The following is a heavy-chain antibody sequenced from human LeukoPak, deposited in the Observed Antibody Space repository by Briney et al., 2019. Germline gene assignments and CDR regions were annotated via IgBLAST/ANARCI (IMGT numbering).Heavy chain of an antibody. D-gene: IGHD6-19*01. CDR2: ISYDGSNK. Sequence: GRSLRLSCAASGFTFSSYAMHWVRQAPGKGLEWVAVISYDGSNKYYADSVKGRFTISRDNSKNTLYLQMNSLRAEDTAVYYCARVRSGWCGETGAFDIWGQGTMVTVSS. V-gene: IGHV3-30*04. CDR1: GFTFSSYA. CDR3: ARVRSGWCGETGAFDI. J-gene: IGHJ3*02.